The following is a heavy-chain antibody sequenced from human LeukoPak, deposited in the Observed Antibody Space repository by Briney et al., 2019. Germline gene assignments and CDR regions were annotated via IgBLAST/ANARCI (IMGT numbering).Heavy chain of an antibody. CDR3: ARATPGGLHGYSFDY. D-gene: IGHD5-24*01. CDR2: MNPNSGNT. Sequence: GASVKVSCKASRYTFKNYGINWVRQATGQGLGWMGWMNPNSGNTGFAQKFQDRVSMTKDTSINTAYMELTSLRSGDTAVYYCARATPGGLHGYSFDYWGQGTVVTVYS. V-gene: IGHV1-8*02. J-gene: IGHJ4*02. CDR1: RYTFKNYG.